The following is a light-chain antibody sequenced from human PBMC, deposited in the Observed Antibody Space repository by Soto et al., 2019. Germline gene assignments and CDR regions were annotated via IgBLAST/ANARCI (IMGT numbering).Light chain of an antibody. CDR3: RQYGRSLGFA. CDR2: AAS. Sequence: DIQMTQSPSSLSASVGDRVTITCRASQSIMSHLNWYQHKSGKAPKLLIYAASSLHSGVPSRFSGSGSGTDFTLTISRLEPEDFAVYYCRQYGRSLGFAFGGGTKVEIK. CDR1: QSIMSH. J-gene: IGKJ4*01. V-gene: IGKV1-39*01.